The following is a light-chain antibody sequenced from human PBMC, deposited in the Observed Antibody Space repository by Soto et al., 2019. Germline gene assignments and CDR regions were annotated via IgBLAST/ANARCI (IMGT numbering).Light chain of an antibody. Sequence: QSALIQPASVSGSRGPSITISCTGASSDVGGYNYVSWYQQFPGRAPKVMIYEVTNRPSGVSNRFSGSKSGNTASLTISGLQAEDEADYYCSSYTSSNTLIFGGGTKVTVL. CDR3: SSYTSSNTLI. J-gene: IGLJ2*01. CDR2: EVT. CDR1: SSDVGGYNY. V-gene: IGLV2-14*01.